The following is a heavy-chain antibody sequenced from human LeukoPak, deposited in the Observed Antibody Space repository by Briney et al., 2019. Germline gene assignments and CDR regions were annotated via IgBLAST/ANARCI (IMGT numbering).Heavy chain of an antibody. CDR3: ARLGRCLQLSPLDY. Sequence: GGSRQISGKCSGSIFTSYWIGGVGRLHGKGREGMGIIYPAASDTRYRPSFQGPVTISADKSISTAYLQWSSLKASDTAMYYCARLGRCLQLSPLDYWGQGTLVTVSS. CDR2: IYPAASDT. D-gene: IGHD5-24*01. CDR1: GSIFTSYW. J-gene: IGHJ4*02. V-gene: IGHV5-51*01.